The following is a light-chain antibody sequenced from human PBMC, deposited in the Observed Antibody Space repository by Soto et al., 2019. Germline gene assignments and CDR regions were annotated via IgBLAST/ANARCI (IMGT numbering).Light chain of an antibody. Sequence: QSVVTQPPSASGTPGQRVTVSCYGSISNIGSNPVSWYQQVPGTAPKLLMYNNNQRPSGVPDRFSGSKSGISASLAISGLQSEAEADYHCAAWDDSLKGVVFGGGTKVTVL. CDR3: AAWDDSLKGVV. J-gene: IGLJ2*01. V-gene: IGLV1-44*01. CDR1: ISNIGSNP. CDR2: NNN.